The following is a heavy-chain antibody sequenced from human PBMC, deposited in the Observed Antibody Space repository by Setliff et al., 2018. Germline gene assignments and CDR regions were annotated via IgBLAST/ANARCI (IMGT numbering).Heavy chain of an antibody. J-gene: IGHJ5*01. Sequence: PGGSLRLSCAASGFTFSSYRMHWVRQAPGKGLEWVAVICDDGGNKYHADSVKGRFTISRDNSKNTLYLHLSSLRVEDTATYYCARDRGGTNPWFDFWGQGTQVTVSS. CDR3: ARDRGGTNPWFDF. CDR2: ICDDGGNK. CDR1: GFTFSSYR. V-gene: IGHV3-33*08. D-gene: IGHD3-10*01.